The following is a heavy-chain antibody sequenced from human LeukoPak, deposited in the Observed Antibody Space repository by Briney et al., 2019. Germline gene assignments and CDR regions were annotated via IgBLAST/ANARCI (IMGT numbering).Heavy chain of an antibody. CDR2: MCHSGST. CDR3: VRDSRIRFPETNWFDP. Sequence: SESLSLTFTVSGYSISSGYYWAWIRQPPGKGLECIGIMCHSGSTYYNPPLKSRVTISLDTSKNKFSLKLSLVTAADTAVYYCVRDSRIRFPETNWFDPWGQGILVTVSS. D-gene: IGHD3-3*01. J-gene: IGHJ5*02. V-gene: IGHV4-38-2*02. CDR1: GYSISSGYY.